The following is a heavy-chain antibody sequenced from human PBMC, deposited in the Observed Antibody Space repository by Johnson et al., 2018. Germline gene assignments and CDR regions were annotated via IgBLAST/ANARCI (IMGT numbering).Heavy chain of an antibody. D-gene: IGHD2-15*01. V-gene: IGHV3-30*03. CDR1: GLIVMNHD. Sequence: QVQLVQSGGGVVQPGRSLRLSCKASGLIVMNHDMHWVRQAPGKGLEGVAFISFDGSKKYYADFVKGRVTISRDNSKKTLYLQMKNLRVENTAVYFCASLAAYCSDGSCFSEEFLSGPFDFWGQGAQVTVSS. CDR2: ISFDGSKK. CDR3: ASLAAYCSDGSCFSEEFLSGPFDF. J-gene: IGHJ4*02.